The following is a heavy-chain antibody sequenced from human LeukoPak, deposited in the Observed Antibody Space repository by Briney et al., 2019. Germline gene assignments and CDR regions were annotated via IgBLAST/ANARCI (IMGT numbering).Heavy chain of an antibody. CDR2: ISSGSSTI. D-gene: IGHD6-19*01. J-gene: IGHJ4*02. V-gene: IGHV3-48*02. Sequence: GGSLRLSCAASGFTFSTYSMNWVRQAPGKGLEWLSYISSGSSTIYYADSVKGRFTISRDNAENSLYLQMNSLRDEDTAVYYCAKSSGWFLDYWGQGTLVTVSS. CDR3: AKSSGWFLDY. CDR1: GFTFSTYS.